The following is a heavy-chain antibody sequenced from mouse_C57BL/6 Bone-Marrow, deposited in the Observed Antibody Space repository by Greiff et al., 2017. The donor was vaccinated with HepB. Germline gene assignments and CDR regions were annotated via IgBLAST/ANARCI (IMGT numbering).Heavy chain of an antibody. CDR1: GFTFSSYA. CDR3: ARDGGTTEYYFDY. J-gene: IGHJ2*01. D-gene: IGHD1-1*01. V-gene: IGHV5-4*01. Sequence: DVQLVESGGGLVKPGGSLKLSCAASGFTFSSYAMSWVRQTPEKRLEWVATISDGGSYTYYPDNVKGRFTISRDNAKNNLYLQMSQLKSEDTAMYYCARDGGTTEYYFDYWGQGTTLTVSS. CDR2: ISDGGSYT.